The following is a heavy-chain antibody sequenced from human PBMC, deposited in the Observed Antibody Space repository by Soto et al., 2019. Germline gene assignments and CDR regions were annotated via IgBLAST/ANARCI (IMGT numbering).Heavy chain of an antibody. V-gene: IGHV3-23*01. Sequence: PGGSLRLSCAASGFTFTVNAMSWVRQAPGKGLEWVSTISGSGGTTNYADSVKGRFTISRDNSRNTLYLQMNSLRAEDTAVYYCAKDIGGRNDYWGPGTLVTVSS. J-gene: IGHJ4*02. CDR2: ISGSGGTT. CDR1: GFTFTVNA. CDR3: AKDIGGRNDY. D-gene: IGHD2-15*01.